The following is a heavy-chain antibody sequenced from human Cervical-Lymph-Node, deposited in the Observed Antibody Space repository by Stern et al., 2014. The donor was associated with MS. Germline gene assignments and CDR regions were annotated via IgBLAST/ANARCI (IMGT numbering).Heavy chain of an antibody. Sequence: VQLVESGAEVKKPGASVKVSCKASGYTFTGYYMHWVRQAPGQGLEWMGWINPNSGGTNYAQKFQGWVTMTRDTSISTAYMELSRLRSDDTAVYYCARGGSSWDSIPYYYYYGMDVWGQGTTVTVSS. V-gene: IGHV1-2*04. J-gene: IGHJ6*02. CDR2: INPNSGGT. CDR3: ARGGSSWDSIPYYYYYGMDV. D-gene: IGHD6-13*01. CDR1: GYTFTGYY.